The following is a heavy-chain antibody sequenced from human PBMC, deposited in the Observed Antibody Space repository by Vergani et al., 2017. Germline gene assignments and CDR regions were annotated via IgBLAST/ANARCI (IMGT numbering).Heavy chain of an antibody. D-gene: IGHD5-18*01. CDR2: IRNKAYGGTT. CDR1: GFSFGDYA. CDR3: SRGRGYSFGYSDY. Sequence: EVQRVESGGGLVPPGRSLRLSCAASGFSFGDYAMTWVRQAPGKGLVWVAFIRNKAYGGTTEYSASVKGRFTISRDDSKRLAYLQLSGLKTEDTAVYFCSRGRGYSFGYSDYWGQGTLVTVSS. J-gene: IGHJ4*02. V-gene: IGHV3-49*04.